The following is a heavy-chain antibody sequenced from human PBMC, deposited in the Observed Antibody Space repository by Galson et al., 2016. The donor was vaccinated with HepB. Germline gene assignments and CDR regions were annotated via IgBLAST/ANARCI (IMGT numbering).Heavy chain of an antibody. CDR3: AKDGDVASESALYGMDV. CDR2: IWCGGGRT. J-gene: IGHJ6*02. Sequence: SLRLSCAASGFRFSSYAMSWVRQAPGKGLEWVSGIWCGGGRTYYADSVKGRFTISRDNSKTTVYLQMNSLRVEDTALYYCAKDGDVASESALYGMDVWGQGTPVTVSS. D-gene: IGHD2-21*02. V-gene: IGHV3-23*01. CDR1: GFRFSSYA.